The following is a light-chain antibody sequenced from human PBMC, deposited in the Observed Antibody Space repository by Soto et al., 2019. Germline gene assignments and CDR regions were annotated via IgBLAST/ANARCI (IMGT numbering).Light chain of an antibody. V-gene: IGLV1-47*01. CDR3: AACDDSLSGWV. J-gene: IGLJ3*02. CDR1: TSNIGFNY. Sequence: QSVLTQPPSASGTPGQRVTVSCSGGTSNIGFNYVYWYQQLPGTAPKLLIQRDHHRPSGVPDRFSGSKSDTSASLAICGLRSEDEADYYCAACDDSLSGWVFGGGTKLTVL. CDR2: RDH.